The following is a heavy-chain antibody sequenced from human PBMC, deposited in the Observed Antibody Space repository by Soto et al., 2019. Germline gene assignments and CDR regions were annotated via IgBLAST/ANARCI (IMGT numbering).Heavy chain of an antibody. CDR2: IYYRANP. Sequence: SETLSLTCTVSGGSISTYYWSWIRQPPGKGLEWIGYIYYRANPNYNPSLKSRVTISQDTSKNQFSLKLSTVTAADTAVYYCARHYGDGYDYVDYWGQGTLVTVSS. V-gene: IGHV4-59*08. CDR3: ARHYGDGYDYVDY. J-gene: IGHJ4*02. D-gene: IGHD5-12*01. CDR1: GGSISTYY.